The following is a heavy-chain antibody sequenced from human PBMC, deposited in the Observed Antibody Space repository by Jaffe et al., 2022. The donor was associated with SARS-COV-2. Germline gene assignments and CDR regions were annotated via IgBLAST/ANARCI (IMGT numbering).Heavy chain of an antibody. D-gene: IGHD5-18*01. CDR1: GGSISSSSYY. CDR2: IYYSGST. Sequence: QLQLQESGPGLVKPSETLSLTCTVSGGSISSSSYYWGWIRQPPGKGLEWIGSIYYSGSTYYNPSLKSRVTISVDTSKNQFSLKLSSVTAADTAVYYCASEPTAMVIYRAFDIWGQGTMVTVSS. V-gene: IGHV4-39*01. J-gene: IGHJ3*02. CDR3: ASEPTAMVIYRAFDI.